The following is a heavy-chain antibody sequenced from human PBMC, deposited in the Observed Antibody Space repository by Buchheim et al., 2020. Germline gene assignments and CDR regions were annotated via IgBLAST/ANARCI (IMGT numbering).Heavy chain of an antibody. J-gene: IGHJ6*02. CDR3: ARHRPPGYGMDV. CDR2: IYYSGST. V-gene: IGHV4-59*08. Sequence: QVQLQQWGAGLLKPSGTLSLTCAVSGGSFSGFYWSWFRQSPERGLEWIGYIYYSGSTNYNPSLKSRVTISVDTSKNQFSLKLSSVTAADTAVYYCARHRPPGYGMDVWGQGTT. CDR1: GGSFSGFY.